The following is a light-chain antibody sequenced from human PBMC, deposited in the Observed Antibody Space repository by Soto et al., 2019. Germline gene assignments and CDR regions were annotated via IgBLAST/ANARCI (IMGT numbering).Light chain of an antibody. CDR3: QQYNSYPYT. CDR2: DAS. CDR1: QSISTW. Sequence: DIQMTQSPSTVSASVGDAVTITCRASQSISTWLAWYQQKPGKAPNLLIYDASTLESGGPSGFSGSGSGTEFTLTISSLQPDDSATCYCQQYNSYPYTFGQGTKLEIK. V-gene: IGKV1-5*01. J-gene: IGKJ2*01.